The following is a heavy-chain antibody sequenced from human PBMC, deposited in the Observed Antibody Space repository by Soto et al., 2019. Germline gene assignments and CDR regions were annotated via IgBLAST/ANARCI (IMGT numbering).Heavy chain of an antibody. J-gene: IGHJ4*02. CDR3: AREALD. CDR2: VYYRGIT. CDR1: GGSISSGGYY. Sequence: QVQLQESGPGLVKPSQTLSLTCTVSGGSISSGGYYWTWIRQHPGKGLEWIGEVYYRGITYYNPSHRSGVTISVDTSKNQFSLKLSSVTAADPAVYYCAREALDWGQGTLVTVSS. V-gene: IGHV4-31*03.